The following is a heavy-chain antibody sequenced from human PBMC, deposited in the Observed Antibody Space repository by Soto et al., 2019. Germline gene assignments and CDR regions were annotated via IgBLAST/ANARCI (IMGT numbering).Heavy chain of an antibody. CDR2: VIPTLATA. V-gene: IGHV1-69*01. D-gene: IGHD4-17*01. CDR1: GGPFNNHA. Sequence: QVQLVQSGAEVKKPGSSVKVSCKTSGGPFNNHAINWVRQAPGQGLEWVGLVIPTLATADYAQKFQGRVTMTADEVTNTAFMDLSSLRSDATGVYYFASDCGEIDDFDIWGQGTLVIVSS. CDR3: ASDCGEIDDFDI. J-gene: IGHJ3*02.